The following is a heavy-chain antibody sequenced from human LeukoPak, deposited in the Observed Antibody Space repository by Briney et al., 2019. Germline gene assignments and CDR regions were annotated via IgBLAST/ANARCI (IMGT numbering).Heavy chain of an antibody. V-gene: IGHV7-4-1*02. CDR2: INTNTGNP. J-gene: IGHJ4*02. Sequence: GASVKVSCKASGYTFTSYAMNWVRQAPGQGLEWMGWINTNTGNPTYAQGFTGRFVFSLDTSVSTAYLQISSLKAEDTAVYYCARDPLFPPLVATRPYYFDYWGQGTLVTVSS. CDR1: GYTFTSYA. D-gene: IGHD5-12*01. CDR3: ARDPLFPPLVATRPYYFDY.